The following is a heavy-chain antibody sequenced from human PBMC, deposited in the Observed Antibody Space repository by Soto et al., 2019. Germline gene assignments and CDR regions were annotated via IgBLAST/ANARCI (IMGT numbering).Heavy chain of an antibody. V-gene: IGHV1-3*01. CDR2: INAGNGNT. CDR1: GYTFTSYA. J-gene: IGHJ1*01. CDR3: ARAQGCSSTSCYGSVYYDFWSGYGEYFQH. D-gene: IGHD3-3*01. Sequence: ASVKVSCKASGYTFTSYAMHWVRQAPGQRLEWMGWINAGNGNTKYSQKFQGRVTITRDTSASTAYMELSSLRSEDTAVYYCARAQGCSSTSCYGSVYYDFWSGYGEYFQHWGQGTLVTVSS.